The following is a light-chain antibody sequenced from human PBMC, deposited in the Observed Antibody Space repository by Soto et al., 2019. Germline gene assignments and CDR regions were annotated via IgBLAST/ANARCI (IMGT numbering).Light chain of an antibody. V-gene: IGKV3-15*01. J-gene: IGKJ1*01. CDR3: QQYNNWPQT. Sequence: ETMMTQSPDTLSVSLGERATLSCRASQSLRSSLAWYQQKTGQAPRLLIYDASTRATGIPARFSGSGSGTDFTLTISGLQSEDVAVYYCQQYNNWPQTFGQGTKVEIK. CDR2: DAS. CDR1: QSLRSS.